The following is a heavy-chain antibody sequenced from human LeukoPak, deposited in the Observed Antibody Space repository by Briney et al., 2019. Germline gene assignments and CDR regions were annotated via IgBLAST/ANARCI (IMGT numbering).Heavy chain of an antibody. D-gene: IGHD6-13*01. Sequence: ASVKVSCKASGYTFTGYYMHWVRQAPGRGLEWMGWINPNSGGTNYAQKFQGRVTMTRDTSISTAYMELSRLRSDDTAVYYCAGSSAYSSSWYFDYWGQGTLVTVSS. CDR1: GYTFTGYY. V-gene: IGHV1-2*02. CDR2: INPNSGGT. CDR3: AGSSAYSSSWYFDY. J-gene: IGHJ4*02.